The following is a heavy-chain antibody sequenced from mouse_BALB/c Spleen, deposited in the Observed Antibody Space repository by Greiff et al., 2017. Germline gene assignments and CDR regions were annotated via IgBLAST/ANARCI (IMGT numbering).Heavy chain of an antibody. J-gene: IGHJ4*01. Sequence: EVHLVESGGDLVKPGGSLKLSCAASGFTFSSYGMSWVRQTPDKRLEWVATISSGGSYTYYPDSVKGRFTISRDNAKNTLYLQMSSLKSEDTAMYYCARREDYDGGGYAMDYWGQGTSVTVSS. D-gene: IGHD2-4*01. CDR3: ARREDYDGGGYAMDY. V-gene: IGHV5-6*01. CDR1: GFTFSSYG. CDR2: ISSGGSYT.